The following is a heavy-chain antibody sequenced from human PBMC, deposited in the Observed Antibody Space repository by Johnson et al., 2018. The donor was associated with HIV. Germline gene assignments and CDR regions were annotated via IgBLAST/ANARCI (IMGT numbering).Heavy chain of an antibody. J-gene: IGHJ3*02. CDR3: AKSSIAVQDAFDI. Sequence: VQLVESGGGLIQPGGSLRLSCAASGFTVSSNYMSWVRQAQGKGLEWVSVIYSGGSTYYTDSVKGRFTISRDNSKNTLYLQMNSLRAEDTAVYFCAKSSIAVQDAFDIWGQGTMVTVSS. CDR1: GFTVSSNY. D-gene: IGHD6-19*01. V-gene: IGHV3-53*01. CDR2: IYSGGST.